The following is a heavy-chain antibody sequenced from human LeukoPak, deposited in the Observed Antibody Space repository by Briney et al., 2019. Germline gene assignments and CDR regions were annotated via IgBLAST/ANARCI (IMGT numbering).Heavy chain of an antibody. CDR1: GFTLSNYA. D-gene: IGHD2-15*01. CDR3: AKNSGGTCYSHLDY. CDR2: IRESGGGT. V-gene: IGHV3-23*01. J-gene: IGHJ4*02. Sequence: GGSLRLSCAASGFTLSNYAMHWVRQTPGKGLEWVSGIRESGGGTFYTDSVKGRFTISRDNSKNTLYLQMNSLRAEDTAVYYCAKNSGGTCYSHLDYWGQGTLVTVSS.